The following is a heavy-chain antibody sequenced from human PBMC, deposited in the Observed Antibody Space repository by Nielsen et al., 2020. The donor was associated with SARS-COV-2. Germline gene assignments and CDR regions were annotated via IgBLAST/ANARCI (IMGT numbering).Heavy chain of an antibody. Sequence: GGSLRLSCAASGFSFSSYVMSWVRQAPGKGLEWVSVISGSGGSTYYADSVKGRFTISRDNSKNTWYLQMNSLRAEDTAVYYCAKDRRWELHPHDYWGQGTLVTVSS. D-gene: IGHD1-26*01. CDR3: AKDRRWELHPHDY. J-gene: IGHJ4*02. CDR1: GFSFSSYV. V-gene: IGHV3-23*01. CDR2: ISGSGGST.